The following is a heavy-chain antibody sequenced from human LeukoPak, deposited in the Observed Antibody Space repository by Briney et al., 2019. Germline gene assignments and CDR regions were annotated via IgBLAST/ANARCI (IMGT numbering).Heavy chain of an antibody. J-gene: IGHJ5*02. Sequence: GESLKISCKGSGYSFTSYWIGWVRQMPGKGLEWMGIIYPGDSDTTYSPSYQGQVIISADNSISTAYLQWSSLKASDTAVYYCARSYCTSSNCYPRWFDPWGQGTLVTVSS. D-gene: IGHD2-2*01. CDR2: IYPGDSDT. V-gene: IGHV5-51*01. CDR3: ARSYCTSSNCYPRWFDP. CDR1: GYSFTSYW.